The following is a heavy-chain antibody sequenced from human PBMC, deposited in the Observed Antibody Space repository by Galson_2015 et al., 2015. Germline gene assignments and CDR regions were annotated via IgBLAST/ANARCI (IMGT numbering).Heavy chain of an antibody. CDR3: ARPNYYDSSGAHYYFDY. CDR2: IYPGDSDT. CDR1: GSSFTSYW. Sequence: QSGAEVTKPGESLQISCTGSGSSFTSYWIGWVRQMPGKGLEWMGIIYPGDSDTRYSPSFQGQVTISADKSISTAYLQWSSLKASDTTMYYCARPNYYDSSGAHYYFDYWGQGTLVTVSS. D-gene: IGHD3-22*01. J-gene: IGHJ4*02. V-gene: IGHV5-51*03.